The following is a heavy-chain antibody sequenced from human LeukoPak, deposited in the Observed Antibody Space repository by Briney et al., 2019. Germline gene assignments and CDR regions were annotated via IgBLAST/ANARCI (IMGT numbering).Heavy chain of an antibody. Sequence: PGGSLRLSCAASGFTFSSYAMHWVRQAPGKGLEWVAVISYDGSNKYYADTVKGRFTISRDNSKNTLYLQMNSLRAEDTAVYYCARKEGYYDSSGYYPGGFDYWGQGTLVTVSS. J-gene: IGHJ4*02. CDR2: ISYDGSNK. CDR1: GFTFSSYA. D-gene: IGHD3-22*01. V-gene: IGHV3-30*14. CDR3: ARKEGYYDSSGYYPGGFDY.